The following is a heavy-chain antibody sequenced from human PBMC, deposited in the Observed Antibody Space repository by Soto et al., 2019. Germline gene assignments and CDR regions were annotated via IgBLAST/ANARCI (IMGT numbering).Heavy chain of an antibody. CDR3: ARGGCSSNSCLTRCALDI. CDR2: INDSGST. J-gene: IGHJ3*02. Sequence: QVQLQQWGAGLLKPSETLSLTCAVYGGSFSGYYWTWIRQTPGKGLEWIGEINDSGSTNYKPSLKRRVTISAGTSKKQLSLNVTSVTAADTAVYSCARGGCSSNSCLTRCALDIWGQGPVVNV. CDR1: GGSFSGYY. V-gene: IGHV4-34*01. D-gene: IGHD2-2*01.